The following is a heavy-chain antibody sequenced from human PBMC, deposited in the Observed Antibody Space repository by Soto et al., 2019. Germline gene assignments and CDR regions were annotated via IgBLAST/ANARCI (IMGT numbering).Heavy chain of an antibody. Sequence: QVTVKYSGPVLVKPTETLTLTCTVSGFSLSNAGLGVSWISQPPGKALEWLAHIFSNDEKAYSTSLKTRLTDSKDTSKSQVGHTMTNIDPVDTDTYYCESTSSTSWYWFDPWGQGTLVTVSS. D-gene: IGHD6-13*01. V-gene: IGHV2-26*04. CDR2: IFSNDEK. CDR1: GFSLSNAGLG. CDR3: ESTSSTSWYWFDP. J-gene: IGHJ5*02.